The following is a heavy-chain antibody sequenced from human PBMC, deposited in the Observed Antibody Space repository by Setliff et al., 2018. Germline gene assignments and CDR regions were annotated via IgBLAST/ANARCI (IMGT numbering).Heavy chain of an antibody. Sequence: ASVKVSCKASGGTFSSYAISWVRQAPGQGLEWMGRIIPIFGTAIYAQKFQGRVTMTEDTSTDTAYMELSSLRSEDTAVYYCATETGGSGYYYWGQGTLVTVSS. CDR2: IIPIFGTA. CDR1: GGTFSSYA. CDR3: ATETGGSGYYY. D-gene: IGHD3-22*01. J-gene: IGHJ4*02. V-gene: IGHV1-69*06.